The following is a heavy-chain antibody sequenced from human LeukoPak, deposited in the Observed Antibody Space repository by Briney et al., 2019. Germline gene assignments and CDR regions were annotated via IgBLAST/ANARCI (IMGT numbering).Heavy chain of an antibody. Sequence: ASVKVSCKASGYTFTSYAMHWARQAPGQRLEWMGWINAGNGNTKYSQKFQGRVTITRDTSASTAYMELSSLRSEDTAVYYCARYCSSTSCYAYGMDVWGQGTTVTVSS. J-gene: IGHJ6*02. CDR2: INAGNGNT. D-gene: IGHD2-2*01. CDR3: ARYCSSTSCYAYGMDV. CDR1: GYTFTSYA. V-gene: IGHV1-3*01.